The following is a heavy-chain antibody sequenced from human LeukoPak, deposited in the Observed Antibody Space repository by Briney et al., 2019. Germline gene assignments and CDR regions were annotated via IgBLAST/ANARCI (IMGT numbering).Heavy chain of an antibody. CDR3: ARGYYYDSSGYYYDYFDY. CDR1: GYTFTSYG. CDR2: ISAYNGNT. V-gene: IGHV1-18*01. D-gene: IGHD3-22*01. Sequence: ASVKVSCKASGYTFTSYGISWVRQAPGQGLEWMGWISAYNGNTNYALNLQGRVTMTTDTSTSTAYMELRSLRSDDTAMYYCARGYYYDSSGYYYDYFDYWGQGTVVSVSS. J-gene: IGHJ4*02.